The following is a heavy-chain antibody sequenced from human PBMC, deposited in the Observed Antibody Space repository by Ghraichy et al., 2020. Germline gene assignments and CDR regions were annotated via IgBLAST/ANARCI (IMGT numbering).Heavy chain of an antibody. CDR3: SRDRSSGWMSDGFDI. Sequence: GGSLRLSCAASGFTFSNYNMNWVRQAPGKGLEWVSSISVSNYIYYADSVKGRFTISRDNAKNSLYLQMNSLRAEDTAVYYCSRDRSSGWMSDGFDIWGQGTMVTVSS. J-gene: IGHJ3*02. V-gene: IGHV3-21*01. D-gene: IGHD6-19*01. CDR1: GFTFSNYN. CDR2: ISVSNYI.